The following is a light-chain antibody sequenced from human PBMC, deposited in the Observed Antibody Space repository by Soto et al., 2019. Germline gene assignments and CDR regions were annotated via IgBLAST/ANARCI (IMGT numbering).Light chain of an antibody. Sequence: EIVLTQPPATLSLSPGERATLSCRASQGIGKFLAWYQQKPGQAPRLLISGASSRATGIPARFSGSGSGTDFNLTISSLEPEDFAVYYCQQGGSWPPLFTFGPGTVVDI. J-gene: IGKJ3*01. V-gene: IGKV3-11*01. CDR2: GAS. CDR1: QGIGKF. CDR3: QQGGSWPPLFT.